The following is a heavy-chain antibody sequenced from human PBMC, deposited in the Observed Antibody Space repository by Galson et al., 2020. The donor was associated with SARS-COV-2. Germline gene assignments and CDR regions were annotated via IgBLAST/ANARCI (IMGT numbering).Heavy chain of an antibody. Sequence: ASVKVSCKVAGGTFTNYAISWVRQAPGQGLEWMGRIIPTFTTANYAQKSQDRVTITADKSTSTVYMELSSLRSEDTAVYFCVVTGTTYSNWGQTTSFNWGQGTRVTVSS. D-gene: IGHD1-1*01. CDR2: IIPTFTTA. J-gene: IGHJ4*02. V-gene: IGHV1-69*06. CDR3: VVTGTTYSNWGQTTSFN. CDR1: GGTFTNYA.